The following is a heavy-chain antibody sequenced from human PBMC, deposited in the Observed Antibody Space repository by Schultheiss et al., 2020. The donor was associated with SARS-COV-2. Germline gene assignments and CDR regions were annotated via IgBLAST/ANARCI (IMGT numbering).Heavy chain of an antibody. V-gene: IGHV3-66*01. CDR2: IYIGGST. CDR1: GFTVSSNY. D-gene: IGHD1-26*01. J-gene: IGHJ4*02. CDR3: ARDGGYSGSYLYY. Sequence: GGSLRLSCAASGFTVSSNYMSWVRQAPGKGLEWVSVIYIGGSTYYADSVKGRFTISRDNSKNTLYLQMNSLRAEDTAVYYCARDGGYSGSYLYYWGQGTLVTVSS.